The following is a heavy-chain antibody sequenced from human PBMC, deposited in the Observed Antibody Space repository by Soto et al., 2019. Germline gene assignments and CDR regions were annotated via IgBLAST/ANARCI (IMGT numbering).Heavy chain of an antibody. J-gene: IGHJ4*02. CDR2: IYSGGRA. CDR1: GFTVSSNY. D-gene: IGHD5-18*01. Sequence: EVQLVESGGGLVQPGGSLRLSCAASGFTVSSNYMSWVRQAPGKGLEWVSVIYSGGRAYYADSVKGRFTISRDNSKNTRYLQMNSLRAEETAVYYCARHGYSYGGGYFDYWGQGTLVTVSS. V-gene: IGHV3-66*04. CDR3: ARHGYSYGGGYFDY.